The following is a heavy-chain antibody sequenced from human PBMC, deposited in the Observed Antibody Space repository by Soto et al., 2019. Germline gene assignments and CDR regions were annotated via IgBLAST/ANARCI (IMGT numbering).Heavy chain of an antibody. CDR3: ARDRDYDSSGPYYFDY. CDR2: IIPIFGTA. V-gene: IGHV1-69*13. D-gene: IGHD3-22*01. J-gene: IGHJ4*02. Sequence: SVKVSCKASGGTFSSYAISWVRQAPGQGLEWMGGIIPIFGTANYAQKFQGRVTITADESTSTAYMELSSLRSEDTAVYYCARDRDYDSSGPYYFDYWGQGTLVTVS. CDR1: GGTFSSYA.